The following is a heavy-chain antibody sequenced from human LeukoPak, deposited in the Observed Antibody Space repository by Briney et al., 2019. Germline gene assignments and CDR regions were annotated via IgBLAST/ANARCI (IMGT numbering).Heavy chain of an antibody. V-gene: IGHV4-4*09. CDR1: GVSISDNY. J-gene: IGHJ5*02. D-gene: IGHD6-19*01. CDR2: IYSSGGT. CDR3: ARRRFAVPGTVWFDP. Sequence: SETLSLTCTVSGVSISDNYWSWIRQPPGKGLEWIGYIYSSGGTSYNPSLQSRVTISEDKSKNQFSLRLTSVTAADTAVYYCARRRFAVPGTVWFDPWGQGTLVTVSS.